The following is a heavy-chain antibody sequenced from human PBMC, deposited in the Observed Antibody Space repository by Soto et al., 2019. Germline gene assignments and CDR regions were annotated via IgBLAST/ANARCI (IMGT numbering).Heavy chain of an antibody. Sequence: EVQLLESGGGLVQPGGSLRLSCVASAFTFSRFAMSWVRQTPGKGLEWVPAISGSGDKTFYADSVKGRFTISIDNSKNTLYLQMNSLRVEDTAVYYCAKGLSGSGAYQWFDPWGQGTLVTVSS. CDR2: ISGSGDKT. J-gene: IGHJ5*02. D-gene: IGHD3-10*01. CDR1: AFTFSRFA. CDR3: AKGLSGSGAYQWFDP. V-gene: IGHV3-23*01.